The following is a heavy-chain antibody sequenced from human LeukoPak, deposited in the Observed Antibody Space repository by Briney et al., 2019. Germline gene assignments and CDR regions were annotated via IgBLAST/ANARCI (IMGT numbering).Heavy chain of an antibody. CDR3: AKDKGAVTGTFDY. Sequence: SETLSLTCTVSGGPISSHYWSWIRQPPGEGLEWIGYISYSGRINYNPSLKSRVTLSLDTSKNQFSLTLTSATAADTAVYYCAKDKGAVTGTFDYWGQGTLVTVSS. CDR2: ISYSGRI. D-gene: IGHD1-14*01. V-gene: IGHV4-59*11. CDR1: GGPISSHY. J-gene: IGHJ4*02.